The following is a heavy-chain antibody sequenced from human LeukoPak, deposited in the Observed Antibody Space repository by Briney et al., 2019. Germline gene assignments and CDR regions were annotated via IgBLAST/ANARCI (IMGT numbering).Heavy chain of an antibody. Sequence: PSETLSLTCTVSGGSISSSSYYWGWIRQPPGKGLEWIGSIYYSGSTYYNPSLKSRVTISVDTSRNQFSLKLSSVTAADTAVYYFARELGSLVDYWGQGTLVTVSS. D-gene: IGHD2-15*01. J-gene: IGHJ4*02. CDR2: IYYSGST. CDR1: GGSISSSSYY. V-gene: IGHV4-39*07. CDR3: ARELGSLVDY.